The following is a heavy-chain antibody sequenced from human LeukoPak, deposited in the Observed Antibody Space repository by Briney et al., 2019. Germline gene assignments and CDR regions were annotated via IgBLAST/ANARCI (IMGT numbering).Heavy chain of an antibody. D-gene: IGHD3-10*01. J-gene: IGHJ4*02. CDR2: ISSSGSTI. Sequence: GGSLRLSCAASGFSFNNFAMSWVRQAPGKGLEWVSYISSSGSTIYYADSVKGRFTISRDNAKNSLYLQMNSLRAEDTAVYYCARDRRGSDNWGQGTLVTVSS. V-gene: IGHV3-11*01. CDR1: GFSFNNFA. CDR3: ARDRRGSDN.